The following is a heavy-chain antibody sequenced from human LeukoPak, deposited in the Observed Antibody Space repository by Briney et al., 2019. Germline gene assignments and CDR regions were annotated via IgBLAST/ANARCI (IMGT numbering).Heavy chain of an antibody. V-gene: IGHV3-9*01. CDR1: GFTFDDYA. D-gene: IGHD6-13*01. CDR3: AKGMYSSSWYSGVFDY. Sequence: GRSLRLSCAASGFTFDDYAMHWVRHAPGKGLEWVSGISWNSGSIGYADSVKGRFTISRDNAKNSLYLQMNSLRAEDTALYYCAKGMYSSSWYSGVFDYWGQGTLVTVSS. CDR2: ISWNSGSI. J-gene: IGHJ4*02.